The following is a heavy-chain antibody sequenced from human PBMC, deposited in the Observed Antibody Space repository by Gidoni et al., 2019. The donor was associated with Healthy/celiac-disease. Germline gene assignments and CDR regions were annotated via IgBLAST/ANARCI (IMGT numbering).Heavy chain of an antibody. CDR2: ISYDGSNK. CDR3: AKVYCSGGSCYPHLYYFDY. Sequence: QVQLVASGGGVVQPGRSLRPSCADSGFTFSSYGLYWVRQAPGKGLEWVAVISYDGSNKYYADSVKGRFTISRDNSKNTLYLQMNSLRAEDTAVYYCAKVYCSGGSCYPHLYYFDYWGQGTLVTVSS. J-gene: IGHJ4*02. V-gene: IGHV3-30*18. D-gene: IGHD2-15*01. CDR1: GFTFSSYG.